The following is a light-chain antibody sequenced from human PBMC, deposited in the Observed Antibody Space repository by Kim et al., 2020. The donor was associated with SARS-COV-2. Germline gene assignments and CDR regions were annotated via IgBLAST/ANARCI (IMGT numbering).Light chain of an antibody. CDR1: GGGDEE. V-gene: IGLV3-1*01. CDR2: QGR. Sequence: PGGRAESTLAGGGGGDEEGGWDEREAGRCPVVVSEQGRKRGAGVPGRVSGSNSGNTATLTISGTQAMDEADYYCQAWDSSTAVFGGGTKLTVL. CDR3: QAWDSSTAV. J-gene: IGLJ3*02.